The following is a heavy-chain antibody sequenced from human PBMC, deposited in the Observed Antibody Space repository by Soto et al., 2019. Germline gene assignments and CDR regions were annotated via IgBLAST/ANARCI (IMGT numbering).Heavy chain of an antibody. CDR3: ARDSTRRGACDI. Sequence: SETLSLTCAVYNGSFSVSYWTWFRQPPGKGLEWIGEINHSGSTNYNPSLKSRVTISVATSKNQFSLKLSSVTAADTAVYYCARDSTRRGACDIWGQGTMVTVSS. D-gene: IGHD2-2*01. CDR2: INHSGST. CDR1: NGSFSVSY. V-gene: IGHV4-34*01. J-gene: IGHJ3*02.